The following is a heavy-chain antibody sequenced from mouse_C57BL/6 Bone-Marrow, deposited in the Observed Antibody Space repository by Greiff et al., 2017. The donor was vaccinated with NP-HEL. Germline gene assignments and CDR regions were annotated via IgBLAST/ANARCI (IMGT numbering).Heavy chain of an antibody. CDR3: ARRGFYGSWYFDV. D-gene: IGHD1-1*01. J-gene: IGHJ1*03. CDR1: GFTFSSYT. V-gene: IGHV5-9*01. Sequence: EVHLVESGGGLVKPGGSLKLSCAASGFTFSSYTMSWVRQTPEKRLEWVATISGGGGNTYYPDSVKGRFTISRDNAKNTLYLQMSSLRSEDTALYYCARRGFYGSWYFDVWGTGTTVTVSS. CDR2: ISGGGGNT.